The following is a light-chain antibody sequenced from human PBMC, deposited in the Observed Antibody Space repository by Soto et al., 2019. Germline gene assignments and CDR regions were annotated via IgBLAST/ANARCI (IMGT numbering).Light chain of an antibody. CDR3: QQYNSYPKT. Sequence: DIQMTQSPSTLSASVGDRVTITCRASQSISSWLDWYQQKPGKAPNLLIYKASSLESGVPSRFSGSGSGTELTLSISSLQPNDFETYYCQQYNSYPKTFGGGTKVQIK. CDR2: KAS. CDR1: QSISSW. V-gene: IGKV1-5*03. J-gene: IGKJ4*01.